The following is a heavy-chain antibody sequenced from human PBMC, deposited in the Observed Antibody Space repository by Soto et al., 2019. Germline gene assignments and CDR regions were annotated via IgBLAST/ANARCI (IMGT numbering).Heavy chain of an antibody. CDR3: ARGRSGSPLIFDY. V-gene: IGHV3-74*01. CDR2: ITSDGTST. J-gene: IGHJ4*02. Sequence: EVQLVESGGGLVQPGGSLRLSCAASGFTFSNYWMHWVRQAPGKGLVWVSRITSDGTSTSNADSVKGRFTISRDNAKNTLYLQMNSLRAEVTAVYYCARGRSGSPLIFDYWGQGTLVTVSS. CDR1: GFTFSNYW. D-gene: IGHD1-26*01.